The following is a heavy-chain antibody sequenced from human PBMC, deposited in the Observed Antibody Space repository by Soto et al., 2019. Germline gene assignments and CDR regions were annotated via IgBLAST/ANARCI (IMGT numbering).Heavy chain of an antibody. CDR3: ARPYYSGWFLFTS. D-gene: IGHD6-19*01. CDR1: GYTFTSFD. Sequence: ASVKVSCKASGYTFTSFDIHWVRQATGQGLEWMGWMNPNSGTTNYAQKFQDRVTMTRNTSISTAYMEVSSLRSDDTAIYYCARPYYSGWFLFTSWGQGTPVTVSS. V-gene: IGHV1-8*01. CDR2: MNPNSGTT. J-gene: IGHJ5*02.